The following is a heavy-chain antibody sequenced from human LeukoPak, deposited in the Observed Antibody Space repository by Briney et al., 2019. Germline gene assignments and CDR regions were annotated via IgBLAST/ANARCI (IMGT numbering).Heavy chain of an antibody. CDR1: GFTFSSYA. J-gene: IGHJ5*02. Sequence: PGGSLRLSCSASGFTFSSYAMHWVRQAPGKGLEYVSAISSNGGSTYYADSVKGRFTISRDNSKNTLYLQMNSLRAEDTAVYYCARARGSGSYWDWFDPWGQGTLVTVSS. CDR3: ARARGSGSYWDWFDP. D-gene: IGHD3-10*01. CDR2: ISSNGGST. V-gene: IGHV3-64*04.